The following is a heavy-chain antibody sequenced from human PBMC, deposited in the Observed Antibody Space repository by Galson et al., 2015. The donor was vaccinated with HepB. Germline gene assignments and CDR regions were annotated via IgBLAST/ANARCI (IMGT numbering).Heavy chain of an antibody. Sequence: SLRLSCATSGFTFNDYGMTWVRQAPGKGLEWVSSISGRRSYIYYADSVKGRFSISRDNAKNSLYLQMSSLRAEDTAVYYCAREVPRDFWSGYYFVDYWGQGTLVTVSS. CDR1: GFTFNDYG. D-gene: IGHD3-3*01. J-gene: IGHJ4*02. V-gene: IGHV3-21*01. CDR3: AREVPRDFWSGYYFVDY. CDR2: ISGRRSYI.